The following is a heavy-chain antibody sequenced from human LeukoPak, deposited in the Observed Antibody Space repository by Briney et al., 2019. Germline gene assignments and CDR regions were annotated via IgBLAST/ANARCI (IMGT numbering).Heavy chain of an antibody. CDR2: INHSGST. D-gene: IGHD2/OR15-2a*01. V-gene: IGHV4-34*01. CDR3: ARGVLQPYDY. J-gene: IGHJ4*02. Sequence: LEWIGEINHSGSTNYNPSLKSRVTISVDTSKNQFSLKLSSVTAADTAVYYCARGVLQPYDYWGQGTLVTVSS.